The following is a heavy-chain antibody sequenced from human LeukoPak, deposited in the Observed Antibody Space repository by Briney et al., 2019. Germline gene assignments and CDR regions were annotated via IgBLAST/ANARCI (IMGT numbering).Heavy chain of an antibody. CDR3: AKEPSNRSTYYSYYFEY. Sequence: GGSLRLSCAVSGFSFSSYAMSWVRQAPGKGLEWVSAISDRGVLTYYADSVKGRFTISRDNSKNTLYLQVNSLRAEDTAVYYCAKEPSNRSTYYSYYFEYWGQGTLLTVSS. J-gene: IGHJ4*02. CDR1: GFSFSSYA. CDR2: ISDRGVLT. V-gene: IGHV3-23*01. D-gene: IGHD2-2*01.